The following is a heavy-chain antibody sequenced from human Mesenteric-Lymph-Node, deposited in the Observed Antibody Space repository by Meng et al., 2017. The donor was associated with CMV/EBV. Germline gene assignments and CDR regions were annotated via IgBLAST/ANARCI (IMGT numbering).Heavy chain of an antibody. CDR2: VSGSGGTT. V-gene: IGHV3-23*01. Sequence: GGSLRLSCAASGFTFSTYAMSWVRQAPGKGLQWVSAVSGSGGTTYYADSVKGRFTISRDNAKNTLYLQMNSLRAEDTAIYYCATLGYCSGTSCYTSGYWGQGTLVTVSS. J-gene: IGHJ4*02. CDR1: GFTFSTYA. CDR3: ATLGYCSGTSCYTSGY. D-gene: IGHD2-2*02.